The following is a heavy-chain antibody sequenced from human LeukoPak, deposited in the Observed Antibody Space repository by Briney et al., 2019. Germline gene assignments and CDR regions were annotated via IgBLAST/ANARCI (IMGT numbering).Heavy chain of an antibody. CDR1: GFTFSSYS. D-gene: IGHD5-24*01. V-gene: IGHV3-21*01. CDR3: ASNGDGHNSPLNY. CDR2: ISSSSSYI. Sequence: PGGSLRLSCAASGFTFSSYSMNWVRQAPGKGLEWVSSISSSSSYIYYADSVKGRFTISRDNAKNSLYLQMNSLRAEDTAVYYCASNGDGHNSPLNYWGQGTLVTVSS. J-gene: IGHJ4*02.